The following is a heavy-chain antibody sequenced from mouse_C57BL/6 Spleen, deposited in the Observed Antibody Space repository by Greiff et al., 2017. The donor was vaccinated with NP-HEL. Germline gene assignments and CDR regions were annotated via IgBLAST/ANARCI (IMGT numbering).Heavy chain of an antibody. J-gene: IGHJ2*01. CDR1: GYTFTDHT. Sequence: VQLQQSDAELVKPGASVKISCKVSGYTFTDHTIHWMKQRPEQGLEWIGYIYPRDGSTKYNEKFKGKATLTADKSSSTAYMQLNSLTSEDSAVYFCARGDYYGSSYVEFDYWGQGTTLTVSS. CDR3: ARGDYYGSSYVEFDY. V-gene: IGHV1-78*01. CDR2: IYPRDGST. D-gene: IGHD1-1*01.